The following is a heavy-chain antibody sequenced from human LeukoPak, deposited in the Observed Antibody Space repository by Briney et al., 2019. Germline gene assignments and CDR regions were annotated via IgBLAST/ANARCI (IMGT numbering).Heavy chain of an antibody. D-gene: IGHD2-2*01. CDR3: ARAQGYCSSTSCYAIRRFDY. CDR2: IYYSGST. J-gene: IGHJ4*02. Sequence: SETLSLTCTVSGGSITSGDYYWSWIRQPPGKGLEWIGYIYYSGSTNYNPSLKSRVTISVDTSKNQFSLKLSSVTAADTAVYYCARAQGYCSSTSCYAIRRFDYWGQGTLVTVSS. V-gene: IGHV4-61*08. CDR1: GGSITSGDYY.